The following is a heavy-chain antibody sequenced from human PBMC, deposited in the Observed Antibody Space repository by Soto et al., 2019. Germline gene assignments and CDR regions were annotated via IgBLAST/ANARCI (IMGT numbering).Heavy chain of an antibody. J-gene: IGHJ3*01. V-gene: IGHV1-3*01. D-gene: IGHD4-17*01. Sequence: HVEIVQSGAEVKMPGASVNVSCKSSGYNFTNHAMHWVRQAPGQRLEWLGWINAANGNTQYSQRFKDRLIIIRATPASTASMELSSLRSEDTAVYYCVRGAARRPPVTRAFDLWGRGTFVTVSS. CDR2: INAANGNT. CDR3: VRGAARRPPVTRAFDL. CDR1: GYNFTNHA.